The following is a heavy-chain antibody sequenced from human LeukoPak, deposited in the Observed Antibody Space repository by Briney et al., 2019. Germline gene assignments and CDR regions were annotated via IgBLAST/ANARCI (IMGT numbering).Heavy chain of an antibody. CDR1: GGSFSGYY. Sequence: PSETLSLTCAVYGGSFSGYYWSWLRQPPGKGLEWIGEINHSGSTNYNPPLQSRVTISVDTSKNQISLKLSSVTGADTAVYYCERGALLLRLRSDRKFDPWGQGTLVTVSS. J-gene: IGHJ5*02. CDR2: INHSGST. V-gene: IGHV4-34*01. D-gene: IGHD6-25*01. CDR3: ERGALLLRLRSDRKFDP.